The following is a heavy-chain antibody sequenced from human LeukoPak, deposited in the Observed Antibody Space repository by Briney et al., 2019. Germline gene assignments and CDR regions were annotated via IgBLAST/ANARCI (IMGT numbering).Heavy chain of an antibody. CDR3: ARLESGVLGDPYYYDSTGYYYRGYFDS. V-gene: IGHV4-59*08. Sequence: SETLSLTCTVSGGSISSYYWSWIRQSPGKGLEWIGYIYYSGSSKYNPSLKSRVTMSPDMSKNQFSLKLSSVTAADTAVYYCARLESGVLGDPYYYDSTGYYYRGYFDSWGQGTLVTVSS. J-gene: IGHJ4*02. D-gene: IGHD3-22*01. CDR2: IYYSGSS. CDR1: GGSISSYY.